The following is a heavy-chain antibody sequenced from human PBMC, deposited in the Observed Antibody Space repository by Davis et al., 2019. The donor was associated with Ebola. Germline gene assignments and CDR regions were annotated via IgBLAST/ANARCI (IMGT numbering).Heavy chain of an antibody. J-gene: IGHJ6*02. V-gene: IGHV3-23*01. CDR2: ISGSGGST. Sequence: GESLKISCAASRFTFSSYAMSWVRQAPGKGLEWVSAISGSGGSTYYADSVKGRFTISRDNSKNTLYLQMNSLRAEDTAVYYCAKDAVVYDAVLYGMDVWGQGTTVTVSS. D-gene: IGHD2-8*02. CDR3: AKDAVVYDAVLYGMDV. CDR1: RFTFSSYA.